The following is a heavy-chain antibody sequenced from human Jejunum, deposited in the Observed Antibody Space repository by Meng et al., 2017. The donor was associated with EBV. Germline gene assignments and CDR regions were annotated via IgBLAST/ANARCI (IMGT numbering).Heavy chain of an antibody. D-gene: IGHD5-12*01. Sequence: QIYRKESVPTLVKPTTTLTLTSSFSGFSLTTSGLGVGWIRQPPGKAPEWLALIYWDDDKRYSPSLKSRLTITKDTSKNQVVLTMTNMDPVDTGTYFCAHSPMRTSSSGYPRGFDYWGQGTLVTVSS. V-gene: IGHV2-5*02. CDR2: IYWDDDK. CDR3: AHSPMRTSSSGYPRGFDY. CDR1: GFSLTTSGLG. J-gene: IGHJ4*02.